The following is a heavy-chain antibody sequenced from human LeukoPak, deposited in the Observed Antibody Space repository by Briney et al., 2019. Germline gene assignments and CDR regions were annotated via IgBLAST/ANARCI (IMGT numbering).Heavy chain of an antibody. Sequence: ASVKVSCKASGYTFTSYYMHWVRQAPGQGLEWMGIINPSGGSTSYVQKFQGRVTMTRDTSTSTVYMGLSSLRSEDTAVYYCASVVIVGDAFDIWGQGTMVTVSS. J-gene: IGHJ3*02. V-gene: IGHV1-46*01. D-gene: IGHD3-16*02. CDR3: ASVVIVGDAFDI. CDR2: INPSGGST. CDR1: GYTFTSYY.